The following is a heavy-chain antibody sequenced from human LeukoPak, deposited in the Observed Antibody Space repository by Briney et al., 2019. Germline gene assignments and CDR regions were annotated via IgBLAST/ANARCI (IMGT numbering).Heavy chain of an antibody. CDR1: GYTLTELS. CDR2: FDPEDDEI. J-gene: IGHJ5*02. D-gene: IGHD2-15*01. Sequence: ASVKVSCKVSGYTLTELSMHWVRQAPGKGLEWMGGFDPEDDEIIYAQRFQGRVTMTEDASTDTAYMELRSLRSEDTAVYYCARVGCSGGSCYGVTNWFDPWGQGTLVTVSS. CDR3: ARVGCSGGSCYGVTNWFDP. V-gene: IGHV1-24*01.